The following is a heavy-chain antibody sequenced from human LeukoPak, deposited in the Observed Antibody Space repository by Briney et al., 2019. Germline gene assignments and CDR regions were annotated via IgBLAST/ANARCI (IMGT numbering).Heavy chain of an antibody. J-gene: IGHJ4*02. D-gene: IGHD6-13*01. CDR1: GASISEYY. Sequence: SETLSLTCTVSGASISEYYWTWIRQPPGKGLEWLGHIHPSGSTYSNPSLRSRVTVSVDTPKNQFSLTLSSVTAADTAVYYCARGVAAAGTVDYWGQGTLVTVSS. V-gene: IGHV4-59*12. CDR3: ARGVAAAGTVDY. CDR2: IHPSGST.